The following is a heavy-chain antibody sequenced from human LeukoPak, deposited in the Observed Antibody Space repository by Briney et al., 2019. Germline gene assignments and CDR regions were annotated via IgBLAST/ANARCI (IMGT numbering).Heavy chain of an antibody. CDR2: IYYSGST. V-gene: IGHV4-59*01. D-gene: IGHD3-10*01. CDR3: AREGMAMVRGGSDAFDI. CDR1: GGSISSYY. J-gene: IGHJ3*02. Sequence: PSETLSLTCTVSGGSISSYYWSWIRQPPGKGLEWIGYIYYSGSTNYNPSLKSRVTISVDTSKNRFSLRLSSVTAADTAVYYCAREGMAMVRGGSDAFDIWGQGTMVTVSS.